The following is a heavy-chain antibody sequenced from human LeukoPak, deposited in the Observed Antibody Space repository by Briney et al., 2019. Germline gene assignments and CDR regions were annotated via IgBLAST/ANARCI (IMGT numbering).Heavy chain of an antibody. J-gene: IGHJ6*02. V-gene: IGHV1-2*04. CDR1: GYTFTGYY. D-gene: IGHD6-19*01. CDR3: AREVGDSSGWSAPPHYYYYYGMDV. Sequence: WASVKVSCKASGYTFTGYYMHWVRQAPGQGLEWMAWINPNSGGTNYAQKFQGWVTMTRDTSISTAYMELSRLRSDDTAVYYCAREVGDSSGWSAPPHYYYYYGMDVWGQGTTVTVSS. CDR2: INPNSGGT.